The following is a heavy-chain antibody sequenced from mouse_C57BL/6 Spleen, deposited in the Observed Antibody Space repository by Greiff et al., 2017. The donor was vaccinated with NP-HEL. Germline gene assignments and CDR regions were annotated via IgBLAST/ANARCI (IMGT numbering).Heavy chain of an antibody. D-gene: IGHD1-1*01. V-gene: IGHV14-2*01. CDR1: GFNIKDYY. CDR2: IDPEDGET. CDR3: ASPFITTVVEGFAY. Sequence: EVKLMESGAELVKPGASVKLSCTASGFNIKDYYMHWVKQRTEQGLEWIGRIDPEDGETKYAPKFQGKATITADTSSNTAYLQLSSLTSEDTAVYYCASPFITTVVEGFAYWGQGTLVTVSA. J-gene: IGHJ3*01.